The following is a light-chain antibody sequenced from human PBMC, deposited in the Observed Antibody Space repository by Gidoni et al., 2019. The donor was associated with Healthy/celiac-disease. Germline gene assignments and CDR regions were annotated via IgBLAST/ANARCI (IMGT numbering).Light chain of an antibody. Sequence: SSELTQDPAVSVALGQTVRITCQGDSLRSYYASWYQQKPGQAPVLVIYGKNNRPSGIPDRFSGSRSGTAASLTITGAQAEDEADYCCNSRDSSGNRVFGGGTKLTVL. J-gene: IGLJ3*02. V-gene: IGLV3-19*01. CDR2: GKN. CDR3: NSRDSSGNRV. CDR1: SLRSYY.